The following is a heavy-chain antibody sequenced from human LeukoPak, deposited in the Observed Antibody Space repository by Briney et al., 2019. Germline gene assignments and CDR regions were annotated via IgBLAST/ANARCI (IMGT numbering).Heavy chain of an antibody. Sequence: SETLSLTCTVSGGSISSYYWSWIRQPPGKGLEWIGYIYYSGSTNYNPSLKGRVTISVDTSKNQFSLKLSSVTAADTAVYYCARVRASGGSSYAFDIWGQGTMVTVSS. D-gene: IGHD6-6*01. CDR1: GGSISSYY. CDR3: ARVRASGGSSYAFDI. CDR2: IYYSGST. V-gene: IGHV4-59*01. J-gene: IGHJ3*02.